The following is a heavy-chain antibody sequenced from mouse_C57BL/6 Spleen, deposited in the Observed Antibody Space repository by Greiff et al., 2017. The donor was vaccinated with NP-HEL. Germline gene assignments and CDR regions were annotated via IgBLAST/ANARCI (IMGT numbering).Heavy chain of an antibody. Sequence: QVHVKQSGAELVKPGASVKISCKASGYAFSSYWMNWVKQRPGKGLEWIGQIYPGDGDTNYNGKFKGKATLTADKSSSTAYMQLSSLTSEDSAVYFCARRHYYAMDYWGQGTSVTVSS. CDR3: ARRHYYAMDY. CDR1: GYAFSSYW. J-gene: IGHJ4*01. CDR2: IYPGDGDT. V-gene: IGHV1-80*01.